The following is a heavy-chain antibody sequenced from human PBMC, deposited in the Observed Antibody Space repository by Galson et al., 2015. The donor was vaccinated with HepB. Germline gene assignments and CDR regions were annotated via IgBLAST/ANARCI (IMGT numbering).Heavy chain of an antibody. CDR2: ISYDGSNK. Sequence: SLRLSCAASGFTFSSYAMHWVRQAPGKGLEWVAVISYDGSNKYYADSVKGRFTISRDNSKNTLYLQMNSLRAEDTAVYYCARVSGDHTLDYWGQGTLVTVSS. CDR1: GFTFSSYA. J-gene: IGHJ4*02. V-gene: IGHV3-30*04. CDR3: ARVSGDHTLDY. D-gene: IGHD7-27*01.